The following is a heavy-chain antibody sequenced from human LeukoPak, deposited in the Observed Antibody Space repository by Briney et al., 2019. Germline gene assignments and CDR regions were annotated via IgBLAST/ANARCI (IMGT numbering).Heavy chain of an antibody. D-gene: IGHD6-6*01. CDR1: GFTFSSYW. Sequence: GGSLRLSCAASGFTFSSYWTHWVRQAPGKGLVWVSRINSEGSSTSYADSVKGRFTISRDNATNTLYMQMNSLRAEDTAVYYCAREPAIAARLYYYYYYMDVWGKGTTVTVSS. CDR3: AREPAIAARLYYYYYYMDV. V-gene: IGHV3-74*01. J-gene: IGHJ6*03. CDR2: INSEGSST.